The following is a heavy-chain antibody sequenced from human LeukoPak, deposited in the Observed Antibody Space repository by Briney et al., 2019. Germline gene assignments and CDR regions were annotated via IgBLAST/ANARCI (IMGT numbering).Heavy chain of an antibody. CDR1: GFTASSNY. CDR2: IYSGDST. V-gene: IGHV3-66*01. J-gene: IGHJ4*02. D-gene: IGHD6-19*01. CDR3: ASLYSSGWYQHYFDY. Sequence: GGSLRLSCAASGFTASSNYMTWVRQAPGEGREWVTVIYSGDSTYYADSVKGRFTISRDNSKNTLYLQMNSLRAEDTAVYYCASLYSSGWYQHYFDYWGQGILVTVSP.